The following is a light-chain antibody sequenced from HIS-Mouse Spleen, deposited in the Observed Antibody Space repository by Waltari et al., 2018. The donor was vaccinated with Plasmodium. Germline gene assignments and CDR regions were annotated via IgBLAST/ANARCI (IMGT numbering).Light chain of an antibody. CDR3: QKYNNWSFT. CDR2: GAS. J-gene: IGKJ3*01. Sequence: EIVMTQSPATLSVSPGERATLPCRASQSVSSNLAWYQQKPGQAPRLLIYGASTRATGIPARFSGSGSGTEFTLTISSLQSEDFAVYYCQKYNNWSFTFGPGTKVDIK. CDR1: QSVSSN. V-gene: IGKV3-15*01.